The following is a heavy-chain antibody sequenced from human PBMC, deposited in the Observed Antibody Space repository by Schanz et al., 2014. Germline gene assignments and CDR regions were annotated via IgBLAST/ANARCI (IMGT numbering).Heavy chain of an antibody. J-gene: IGHJ5*02. CDR1: GVTFSSYA. D-gene: IGHD1-7*01. V-gene: IGHV3-23*01. CDR3: AMGGYQLHH. Sequence: EVQLLESGGGFVQPGGSLRLSCVASGVTFSSYAMSWVRQASGKGLEWVSAISGSGASTYYADSVKGRFTISRDNSKITLYLQMNSLRAYCATVYYCAMGGYQLHHWGQGTLVTVSS. CDR2: ISGSGAST.